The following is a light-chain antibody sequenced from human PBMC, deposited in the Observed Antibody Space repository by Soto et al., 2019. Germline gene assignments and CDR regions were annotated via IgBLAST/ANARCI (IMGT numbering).Light chain of an antibody. CDR1: QRISRN. J-gene: IGKJ5*01. CDR3: QQCSDWPIT. V-gene: IGKV3-15*01. CDR2: GAS. Sequence: EVLMTQSPATLSVSPGESATLSCRASQRISRNLAWYQQKPGQAPRLLIYGASTRATAVPDRFSSSGSGTDFTLTITSLQSDDFAVYVCQQCSDWPITFGQGTRLEIK.